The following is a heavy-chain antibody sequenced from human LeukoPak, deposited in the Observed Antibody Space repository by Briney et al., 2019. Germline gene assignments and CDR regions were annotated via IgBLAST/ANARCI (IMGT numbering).Heavy chain of an antibody. CDR1: GGSISSYY. Sequence: SETLSLTCTVSGGSISSYYWSWIRQPAGKGLEWIGRIYTSGSTNYNPSLKSRVTMSVDTSKTQFSLKLSSVTAADTAVYYCARDLGSSGRGTWFDPWGQGTLVTVSS. J-gene: IGHJ5*02. D-gene: IGHD6-19*01. CDR2: IYTSGST. CDR3: ARDLGSSGRGTWFDP. V-gene: IGHV4-4*07.